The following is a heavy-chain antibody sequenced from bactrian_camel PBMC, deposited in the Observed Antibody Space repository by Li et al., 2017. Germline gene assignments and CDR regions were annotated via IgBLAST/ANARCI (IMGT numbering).Heavy chain of an antibody. V-gene: IGHV3S53*01. J-gene: IGHJ4*01. D-gene: IGHD2*01. Sequence: VQLVESGGGSVQAGGSLRLSCAAPGYISRNCGMGWYRQAPGKERGLVSVIRNDGTTVYADSVKGRFTISQDNAESTLYLQMNSLKTEDTAVYYCAAGGFGYCLTKYWGQGTQVTVS. CDR3: AAGGFGYCLTKY. CDR1: GYISRNCG. CDR2: IRNDGTT.